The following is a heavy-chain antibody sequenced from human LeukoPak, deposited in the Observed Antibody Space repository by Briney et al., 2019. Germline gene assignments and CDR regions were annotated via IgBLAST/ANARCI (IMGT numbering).Heavy chain of an antibody. J-gene: IGHJ4*02. CDR1: EFSISSYK. CDR3: ARWRWQQSEFDL. Sequence: GGSLRLSGGASEFSISSYKISWVRKAPGKGLEWVAHIKESGSQEYNVGSVKGRFTVSRDNAQNSVYLQMNSLGVEDTAVYYCARWRWQQSEFDLWGQGTLVTVSS. CDR2: IKESGSQE. V-gene: IGHV3-7*01. D-gene: IGHD5-24*01.